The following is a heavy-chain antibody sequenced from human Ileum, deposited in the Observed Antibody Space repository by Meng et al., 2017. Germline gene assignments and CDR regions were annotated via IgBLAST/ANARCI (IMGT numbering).Heavy chain of an antibody. Sequence: SETLSFTCSVSGYSISSGYYWGWIRQPPGRGLEWIGSIYHSGTTYYNPSLKSPVTISLDTSKNQFSLRLSSVTAADTAVYYCARVLLWFGELLYYFDYWGQGTLVTVSS. D-gene: IGHD3-10*01. CDR1: GYSISSGYY. J-gene: IGHJ4*02. V-gene: IGHV4-38-2*02. CDR3: ARVLLWFGELLYYFDY. CDR2: IYHSGTT.